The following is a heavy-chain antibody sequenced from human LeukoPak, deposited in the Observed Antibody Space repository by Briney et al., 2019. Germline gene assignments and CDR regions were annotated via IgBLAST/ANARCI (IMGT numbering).Heavy chain of an antibody. CDR1: GYSFTSYW. J-gene: IGHJ4*02. V-gene: IGHV5-10-1*01. CDR3: ATGIAVAGTFGY. CDR2: IDPSDSYT. D-gene: IGHD6-19*01. Sequence: GESLKISCKGSGYSFTSYWISWVRQMPGKGLEWMGRIDPSDSYTNYSPSFQGHVTISADKSISTAYLRWSSLKASDTAMYYCATGIAVAGTFGYWGQGTLVTVSS.